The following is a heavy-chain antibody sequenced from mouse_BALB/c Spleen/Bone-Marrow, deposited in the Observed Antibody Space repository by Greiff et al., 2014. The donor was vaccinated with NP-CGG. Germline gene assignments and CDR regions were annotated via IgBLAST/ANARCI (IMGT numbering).Heavy chain of an antibody. V-gene: IGHV5-17*02. J-gene: IGHJ2*01. CDR2: ISSGSSTI. D-gene: IGHD1-1*01. CDR3: ARSLLLRPDY. Sequence: EVKVVESGGGLVQPGGSRKLSCAASGFTFSSFGMHWVRQAPEKGLEWVAYISSGSSTIYYADTVKGRFTISRDNPKNTLFLQMTSLRSEDTAMYYCARSLLLRPDYWGQGTTLTVSS. CDR1: GFTFSSFG.